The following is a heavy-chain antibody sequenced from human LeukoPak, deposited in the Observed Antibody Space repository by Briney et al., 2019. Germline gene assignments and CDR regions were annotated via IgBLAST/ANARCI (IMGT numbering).Heavy chain of an antibody. CDR3: ARRLTQYDCFDP. J-gene: IGHJ5*02. CDR2: TYYRSTWYN. Sequence: HSQTLSLTCAISGDSVSSNSVTWNWIGQSPSRGLDWLGRTYYRSTWYNDYAVSVRGRITVNPDTSKNQFSLHLNSVTPEDTAVYYCARRLTQYDCFDPWGQGILVTVSS. CDR1: GDSVSSNSVT. V-gene: IGHV6-1*01. D-gene: IGHD2-2*01.